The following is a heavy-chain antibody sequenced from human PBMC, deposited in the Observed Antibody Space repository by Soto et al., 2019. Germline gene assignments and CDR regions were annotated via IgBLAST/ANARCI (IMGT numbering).Heavy chain of an antibody. CDR3: ARASIAAAGTYYYYYYGMDV. Sequence: SETLSLTCAVYGGSFSGYYWSWIRQPPGKGLEWIGEINHSGSTNYNPSLKSRVTISVDTSKNQFSLKLSSVTAADTAVYYCARASIAAAGTYYYYYYGMDVWGQGTTVTVSS. J-gene: IGHJ6*02. CDR1: GGSFSGYY. CDR2: INHSGST. V-gene: IGHV4-34*01. D-gene: IGHD6-13*01.